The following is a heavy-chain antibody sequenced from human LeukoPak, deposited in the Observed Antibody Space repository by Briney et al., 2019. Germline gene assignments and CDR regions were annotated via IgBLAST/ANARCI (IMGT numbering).Heavy chain of an antibody. CDR3: ARGSANRYHLYIGF. V-gene: IGHV3-7*01. J-gene: IGHJ4*02. D-gene: IGHD3-16*02. CDR2: INQDGSEK. Sequence: GESLKISCASSVFSFSSDRMSWVRPAPGKGLEWVASINQDGSEKYYVDSVKSRFTISRDNSKNSLYLQMSSLRAEDTAVYICARGSANRYHLYIGFWGQGTLVTVSS. CDR1: VFSFSSDR.